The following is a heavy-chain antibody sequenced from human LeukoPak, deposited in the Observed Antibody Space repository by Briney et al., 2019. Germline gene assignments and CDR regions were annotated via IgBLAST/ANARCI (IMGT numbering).Heavy chain of an antibody. CDR2: ISWNSGSI. J-gene: IGHJ6*04. CDR3: AELGITMIGGV. V-gene: IGHV3-9*01. CDR1: GFTFDDYA. D-gene: IGHD3-10*02. Sequence: PGRSLRLSCAASGFTFDDYAMHWVRQPPGKGLEWVSGISWNSGSIGYADSVKGRFTISRDNAKNSLYLQMNSLRAEDTAVYYCAELGITMIGGVWGKGTTVTISS.